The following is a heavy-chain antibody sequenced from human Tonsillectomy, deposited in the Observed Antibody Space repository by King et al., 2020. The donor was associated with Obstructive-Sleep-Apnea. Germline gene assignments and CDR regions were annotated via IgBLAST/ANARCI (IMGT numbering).Heavy chain of an antibody. J-gene: IGHJ4*02. V-gene: IGHV3-48*04. CDR1: GFTFSSYS. CDR2: ISGSTSTI. D-gene: IGHD6-25*01. CDR3: ARVGQSGY. Sequence: VQLVESGGGLVQPGGSLRLSCAASGFTFSSYSMNWVRQAPGKGLEWGSYISGSTSTIYYAGSVKGRFTISRDNAKNSLYLQMNSLRGEDTAVYYCARVGQSGYWGQGTLVTVSS.